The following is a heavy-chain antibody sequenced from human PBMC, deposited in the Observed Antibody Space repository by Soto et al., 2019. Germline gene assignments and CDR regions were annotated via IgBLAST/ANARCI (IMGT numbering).Heavy chain of an antibody. V-gene: IGHV1-69*13. CDR1: GYTFTVYY. D-gene: IGHD2-21*02. CDR2: INPIFGTA. Sequence: ASVKVSCKASGYTFTVYYMHWVRQAPGQGLEWMGWINPIFGTANYAQKFQGRVTITADESTSTAYMELSSLRSEDTAVYYCALTYCGGDCYSNWFDPWGQGTLVTVSS. CDR3: ALTYCGGDCYSNWFDP. J-gene: IGHJ5*02.